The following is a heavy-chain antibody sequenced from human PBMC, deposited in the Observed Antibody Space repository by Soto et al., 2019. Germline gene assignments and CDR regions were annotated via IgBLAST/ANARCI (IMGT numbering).Heavy chain of an antibody. CDR1: GFTFSSYG. Sequence: QVQLVESGGGVVKPGRSLRLSCAASGFTFSSYGMHWVRQAPGKGLEWVAVISYDVSNKYQADSLKGRFTISRDNSKNTLYLQMNSLRAEDADVYYCEKGYYDSSGSYGMDVWGQGTTVTVSS. CDR3: EKGYYDSSGSYGMDV. D-gene: IGHD3-22*01. V-gene: IGHV3-30*18. CDR2: ISYDVSNK. J-gene: IGHJ6*02.